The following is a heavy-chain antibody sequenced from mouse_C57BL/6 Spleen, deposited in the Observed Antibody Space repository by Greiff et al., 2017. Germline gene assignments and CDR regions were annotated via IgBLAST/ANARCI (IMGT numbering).Heavy chain of an antibody. V-gene: IGHV5-4*01. D-gene: IGHD1-1*01. CDR3: ARDEYYGSSYEWFAY. CDR1: GFTFSSYA. CDR2: ISDGGSYT. J-gene: IGHJ3*01. Sequence: EVKVVESGGGLVKPGGSLKLSCAASGFTFSSYAMSWVRQTPEKRLEWVATISDGGSYTYYPDNVKGRFTISRDNAKNNLYLQMSHLKSEDTAMYYCARDEYYGSSYEWFAYWGQGTLVTVSA.